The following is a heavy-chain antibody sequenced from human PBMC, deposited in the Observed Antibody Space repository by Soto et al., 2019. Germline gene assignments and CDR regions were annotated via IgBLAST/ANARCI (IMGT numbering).Heavy chain of an antibody. Sequence: QVQLVQSGAEVTKPGASVKVSCMASGYTFTGYFMHWVRQPPGQGLERMGWINPNSGGTSYAQKFQGRVTMSKDTSISTAYMELTGLRSDDTADYYFAIDYGDYDIWFDPWGQGTLVTVSS. CDR2: INPNSGGT. J-gene: IGHJ5*02. D-gene: IGHD4-17*01. V-gene: IGHV1-2*02. CDR1: GYTFTGYF. CDR3: AIDYGDYDIWFDP.